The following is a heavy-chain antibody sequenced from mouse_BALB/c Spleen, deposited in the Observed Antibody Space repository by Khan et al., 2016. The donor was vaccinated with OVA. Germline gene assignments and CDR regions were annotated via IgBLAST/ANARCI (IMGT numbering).Heavy chain of an antibody. CDR1: GYIFTDYY. CDR3: ARGNYYGSTSWFGY. D-gene: IGHD1-1*01. V-gene: IGHV1-84*02. J-gene: IGHJ3*01. CDR2: IYPGRGNT. Sequence: QVRLQQSGPELVKPGASVKISCKASGYIFTDYYMNWVKQKPGQGLDWIGWIYPGRGNTNYNEKFKGKATLTVDTSSTTAYIHLTSLTSEDTAVYFGARGNYYGSTSWFGYWGQGTLVTVST.